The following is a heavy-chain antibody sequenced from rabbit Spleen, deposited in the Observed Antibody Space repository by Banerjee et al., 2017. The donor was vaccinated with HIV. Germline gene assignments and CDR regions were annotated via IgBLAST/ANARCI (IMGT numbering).Heavy chain of an antibody. CDR3: ARNYVNAFDP. J-gene: IGHJ2*01. CDR2: IDTNDGDT. V-gene: IGHV1S45*01. D-gene: IGHD1-1*01. CDR1: GFSFSSNW. Sequence: LEESGGGLVKPGGTLTLTCTGSGFSFSSNWICWVRQAPGKGLLWIAFIDTNDGDTDYANWPRGPFPISKTSSTPVTLQMTSLTAADTATYFCARNYVNAFDPWGQGTLVTV.